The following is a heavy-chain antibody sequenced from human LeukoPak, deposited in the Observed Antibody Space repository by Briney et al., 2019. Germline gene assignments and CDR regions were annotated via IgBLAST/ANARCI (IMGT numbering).Heavy chain of an antibody. CDR1: GYTFTRYY. D-gene: IGHD3-9*01. V-gene: IGHV1-2*04. CDR3: ARSLSLILTGARENWFDP. Sequence: ASVKVSCKASGYTFTRYYMHWGRQAPGQTLEWMGWINPTSGGTNYAQKFQRWVTITRDTSISTAYMELSRLRSDDTAVYYCARSLSLILTGARENWFDPWGQGTLVTVSS. J-gene: IGHJ5*02. CDR2: INPTSGGT.